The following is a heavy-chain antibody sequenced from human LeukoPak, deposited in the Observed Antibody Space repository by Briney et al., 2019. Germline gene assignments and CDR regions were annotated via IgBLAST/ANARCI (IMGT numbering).Heavy chain of an antibody. CDR2: INHSGST. V-gene: IGHV4-34*01. CDR1: GVSFSGFY. Sequence: SETLSLTCAVYGVSFSGFYWSWIRQPPGKGLEWIGEINHSGSTNYNPSLKSRVTISGDTSKNQFSLKLSSVTAADTAVYYCARKLDHVDYWGQGTLVTVSS. J-gene: IGHJ4*02. CDR3: ARKLDHVDY. D-gene: IGHD6-13*01.